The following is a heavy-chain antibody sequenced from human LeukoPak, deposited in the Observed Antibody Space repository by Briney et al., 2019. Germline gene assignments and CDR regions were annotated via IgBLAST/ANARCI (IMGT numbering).Heavy chain of an antibody. J-gene: IGHJ4*02. Sequence: SVPVSCMASRGTFSRYGITWVRPAPGQGLEWMGGTIPIFGTSNYAQKVQGRVTIIMDESTSTAYMELRSLRYEDTAVYYCASSSYYYDGHGYPDYWGQGTLVTVSS. V-gene: IGHV1-69*05. CDR1: RGTFSRYG. CDR2: TIPIFGTS. CDR3: ASSSYYYDGHGYPDY. D-gene: IGHD3-22*01.